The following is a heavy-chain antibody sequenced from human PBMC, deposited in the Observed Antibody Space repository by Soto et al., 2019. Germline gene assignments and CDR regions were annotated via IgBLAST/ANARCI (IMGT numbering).Heavy chain of an antibody. CDR1: GFTFNSHA. CDR2: ISLDGSDE. CDR3: AREQLVPSGYYDGLDV. J-gene: IGHJ6*02. Sequence: QVQLVESGGGVVQPGRSLRLSCAASGFTFNSHAMHWVRQAPGKGLEWVAVISLDGSDEYYADSVKGRFTISRDNSKNTLYLQMNSLRGEDTALYYCAREQLVPSGYYDGLDVWGQGTTVTVS. D-gene: IGHD6-6*01. V-gene: IGHV3-30*04.